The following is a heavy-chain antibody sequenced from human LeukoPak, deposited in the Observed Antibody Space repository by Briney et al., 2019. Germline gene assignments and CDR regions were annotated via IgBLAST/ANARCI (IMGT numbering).Heavy chain of an antibody. D-gene: IGHD4-11*01. V-gene: IGHV3-48*04. CDR2: ISSTSVTI. Sequence: AGGSLRLSCAASGFAFSNFNMNWVRQAPGKGLEWLSYISSTSVTIHHADSVKGRFTISRDNARKSLFLQMNSLTAEDTAVYYCARAAERYYLYSDYGRFDYWGQGALVTVSS. J-gene: IGHJ4*02. CDR1: GFAFSNFN. CDR3: ARAAERYYLYSDYGRFDY.